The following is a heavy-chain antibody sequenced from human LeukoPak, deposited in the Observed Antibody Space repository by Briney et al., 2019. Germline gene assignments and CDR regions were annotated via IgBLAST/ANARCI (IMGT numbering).Heavy chain of an antibody. CDR2: IRYDGSNK. CDR3: AKVVTIFGVDAPDYFDY. Sequence: PGGSLRLSCAASGFTFSSYGMHWVRQAPGKGLEWVAFIRYDGSNKYYADSVKGRFTISRDNSKNTLYLQMNSLRAEDTAVYYCAKVVTIFGVDAPDYFDYWGQGTLVTVSS. CDR1: GFTFSSYG. D-gene: IGHD3-3*01. J-gene: IGHJ4*02. V-gene: IGHV3-30*02.